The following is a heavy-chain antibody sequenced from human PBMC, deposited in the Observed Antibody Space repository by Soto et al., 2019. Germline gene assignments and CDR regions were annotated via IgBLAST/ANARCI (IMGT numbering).Heavy chain of an antibody. D-gene: IGHD6-19*01. V-gene: IGHV1-18*01. CDR2: ISAYNGNT. Sequence: QVQLVQSGAEVKKPGASVKVSCKASGYTFTSYGISWVRQAPGQGLEWMGWISAYNGNTNYAQKLQGRVTMNTDTSTSTAYMELRSLSSADTAVYYCARVGSGCPNHYYYYVIDVWVQGTTFTVSS. J-gene: IGHJ6*02. CDR1: GYTFTSYG. CDR3: ARVGSGCPNHYYYYVIDV.